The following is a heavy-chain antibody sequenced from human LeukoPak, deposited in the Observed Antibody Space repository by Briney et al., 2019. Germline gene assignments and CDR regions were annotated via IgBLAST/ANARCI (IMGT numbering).Heavy chain of an antibody. CDR1: GGSISSSSYY. V-gene: IGHV4-61*02. CDR2: IYTSGST. Sequence: PSETLSLTCTVSGGSISSSSYYWGWIRQPAGKGLEWIGRIYTSGSTNYNPSLKSRVTMSVDTSKNQFSLKLSSVTAADTAVYYCARGGMWELQPFDYWGQGTLVTVSS. CDR3: ARGGMWELQPFDY. J-gene: IGHJ4*02. D-gene: IGHD1-26*01.